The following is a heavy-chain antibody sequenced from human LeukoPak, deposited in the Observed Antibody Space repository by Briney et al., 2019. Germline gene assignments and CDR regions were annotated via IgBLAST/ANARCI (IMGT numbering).Heavy chain of an antibody. CDR1: GFTFNTYG. J-gene: IGHJ4*02. CDR2: IRYDGSNK. V-gene: IGHV3-30*02. Sequence: GGSLRLSCAASGFTFNTYGMHWVRQAPGKGLEWVAFIRYDGSNKYYADSVKGRFTISRDNSKNTLYLQMNSLIVEDTALYYCAKDILFRQELGAAAGSDYWGQGTLVTVSS. D-gene: IGHD6-13*01. CDR3: AKDILFRQELGAAAGSDY.